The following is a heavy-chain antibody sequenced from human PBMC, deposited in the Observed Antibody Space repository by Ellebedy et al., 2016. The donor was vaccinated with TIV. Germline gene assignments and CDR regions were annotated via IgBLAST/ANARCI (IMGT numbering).Heavy chain of an antibody. J-gene: IGHJ5*02. CDR1: GYSFTSYT. CDR2: INAVNGNT. V-gene: IGHV1-3*01. Sequence: AASVKVSCKASGYSFTSYTIHWVRQAPGQRLEWMGWINAVNGNTKYSQKFQGRVTITRDTSASAASMELSSLRSEDTAVYYCARSSMMHPPHDLWGQGTLVTVSS. D-gene: IGHD3-16*01. CDR3: ARSSMMHPPHDL.